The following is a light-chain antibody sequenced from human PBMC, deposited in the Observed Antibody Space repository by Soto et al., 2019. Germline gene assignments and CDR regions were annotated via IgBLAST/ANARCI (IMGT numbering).Light chain of an antibody. V-gene: IGLV2-11*01. CDR3: CANAGTYTWL. Sequence: QSALTQPRSVSGSAGQSVTISCTGTSSDVGSYNRVSWYHQPPGTAPKLMIYDVTKRPSGVPDRFSGSKSGNTASLTISGLQAEDEADYYCCANAGTYTWLFGGGTKLTVL. CDR2: DVT. CDR1: SSDVGSYNR. J-gene: IGLJ3*02.